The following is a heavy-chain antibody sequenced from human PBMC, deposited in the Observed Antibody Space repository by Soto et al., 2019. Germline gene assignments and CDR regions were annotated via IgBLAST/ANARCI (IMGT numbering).Heavy chain of an antibody. D-gene: IGHD4-17*01. Sequence: VASVKVSCKASGYTFTSYGISWVRQAPGQGLEWMGWISAYNGNTNYAQKLQGRVTMTTDTSTTTAHMELRSLRPDDTAVYYCARWAGRVRDYGGPFDYWGQGSLVTVSS. CDR2: ISAYNGNT. CDR3: ARWAGRVRDYGGPFDY. CDR1: GYTFTSYG. V-gene: IGHV1-18*01. J-gene: IGHJ4*02.